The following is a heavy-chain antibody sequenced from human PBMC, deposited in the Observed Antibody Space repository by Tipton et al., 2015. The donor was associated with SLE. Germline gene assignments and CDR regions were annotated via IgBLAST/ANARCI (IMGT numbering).Heavy chain of an antibody. Sequence: QVQLVQSGPEVKSPGSSVKVSCKASGGSFNSDAIAWVRQTPGQGLEWLGGFVPIPGIANYAPDFQDRVTISLDESTDTTYMELRGLKSDDTAIYYCTKSDERATITGPWYSSLWGRGTLVTVSS. CDR2: FVPIPGIA. V-gene: IGHV1-69*19. CDR1: GGSFNSDA. CDR3: TKSDERATITGPWYSSL. D-gene: IGHD5-24*01. J-gene: IGHJ2*01.